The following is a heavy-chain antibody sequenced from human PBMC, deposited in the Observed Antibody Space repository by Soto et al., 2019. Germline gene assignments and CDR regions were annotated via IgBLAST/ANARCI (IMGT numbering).Heavy chain of an antibody. CDR1: GFTFSSYA. CDR2: IGGSGDHT. D-gene: IGHD7-27*01. Sequence: LRLSCAASGFTFSSYAISWVRQAPGKGLEWVSNIGGSGDHTFYADSVKGRFTISRDNSKNTVHLQMNSLRAEDTAVYYCAKGVLLTGVAYFDYWGQGTLVTVSS. J-gene: IGHJ4*02. V-gene: IGHV3-23*01. CDR3: AKGVLLTGVAYFDY.